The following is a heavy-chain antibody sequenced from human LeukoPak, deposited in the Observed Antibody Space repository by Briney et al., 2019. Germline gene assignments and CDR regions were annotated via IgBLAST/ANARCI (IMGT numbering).Heavy chain of an antibody. Sequence: PGGSLRLSCAASGSTFDDFAMHWVRQAPGKALEWVSGISWNSANIDYADSVRGRFTISRDNAKNSLYLQMNSLRAEDTALYYCAKEGYYDILAGYHTYSYYYMDVWGKGTTVTVSS. D-gene: IGHD3-9*01. CDR1: GSTFDDFA. J-gene: IGHJ6*03. CDR3: AKEGYYDILAGYHTYSYYYMDV. V-gene: IGHV3-9*01. CDR2: ISWNSANI.